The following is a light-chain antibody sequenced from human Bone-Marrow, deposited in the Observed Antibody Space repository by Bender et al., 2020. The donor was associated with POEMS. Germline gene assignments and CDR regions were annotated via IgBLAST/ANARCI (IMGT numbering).Light chain of an antibody. Sequence: QSVLTQPPSASGAPGQRVTISCTGSSSNIGASYDVHWYQHFPGSAPKLLIYGNYIRPSGVPDRFSGSKSGTSASLTITGLQAADEADYFCQSYDDILSGSVFGGGTKLTVL. CDR3: QSYDDILSGSV. CDR1: SSNIGASYD. V-gene: IGLV1-40*01. CDR2: GNY. J-gene: IGLJ2*01.